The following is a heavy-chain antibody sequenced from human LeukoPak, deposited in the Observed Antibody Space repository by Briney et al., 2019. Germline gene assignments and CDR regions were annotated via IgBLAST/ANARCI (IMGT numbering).Heavy chain of an antibody. CDR3: ARTTYGDYARGTIDY. CDR2: INWDDDK. CDR1: GFSLNTSGMC. V-gene: IGHV2-70*01. J-gene: IGHJ4*02. Sequence: SGPALVKPPQTLTLTCTFSGFSLNTSGMCVSWIRQPPGKALEWLALINWDDDKYYSTSLKTRLTISQDTSKNQVVLTMANMDPVDTATYFCARTTYGDYARGTIDYWGRGTLVTVSS. D-gene: IGHD4-17*01.